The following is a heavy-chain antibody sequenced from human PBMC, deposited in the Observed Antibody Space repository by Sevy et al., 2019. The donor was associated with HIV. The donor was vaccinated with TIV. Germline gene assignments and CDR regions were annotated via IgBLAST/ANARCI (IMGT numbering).Heavy chain of an antibody. CDR2: ISGSGGST. CDR3: AKDPSGSYLYYFDY. J-gene: IGHJ4*02. CDR1: GFTFSSYA. D-gene: IGHD1-26*01. Sequence: GGSLRLSCAASGFTFSSYAMSWVRQAPGKGLEWVSAISGSGGSTYYADSVKDRFTISRDNSKNTLYLQMNSLRAEDTAVYYCAKDPSGSYLYYFDYWGQGTLVTVSS. V-gene: IGHV3-23*01.